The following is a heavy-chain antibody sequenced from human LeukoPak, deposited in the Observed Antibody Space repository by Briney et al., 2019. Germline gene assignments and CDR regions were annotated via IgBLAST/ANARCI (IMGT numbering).Heavy chain of an antibody. V-gene: IGHV4-30-2*01. D-gene: IGHD5-24*01. J-gene: IGHJ6*03. CDR2: IYHSGST. CDR3: ARTIMDANYYMDV. Sequence: PSETLSLTCTVSGGSISSGGYYWSWIRQPPGKGLEWIGYIYHSGSTYYNPSLKSRITISVDTSKNQFSLKLSSVTAADTAVYYCARTIMDANYYMDVWGKGTTVTVSS. CDR1: GGSISSGGYY.